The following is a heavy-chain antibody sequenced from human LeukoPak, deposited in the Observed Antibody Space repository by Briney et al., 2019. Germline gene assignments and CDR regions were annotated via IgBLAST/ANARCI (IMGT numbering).Heavy chain of an antibody. V-gene: IGHV4-34*01. Sequence: PSETLSLTCAVYGGSFSGYYRSWIRQPPGKGLEWIGEINHSGSTNHNPSLKSRVTISVDTSKNQFSLKLSSVTAADTAVYYCARTPRMATIDYWGQGTLVTVSS. J-gene: IGHJ4*02. CDR3: ARTPRMATIDY. CDR1: GGSFSGYY. CDR2: INHSGST. D-gene: IGHD5-12*01.